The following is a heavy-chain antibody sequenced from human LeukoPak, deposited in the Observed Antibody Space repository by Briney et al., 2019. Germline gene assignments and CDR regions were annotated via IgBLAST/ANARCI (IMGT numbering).Heavy chain of an antibody. J-gene: IGHJ4*02. CDR3: ARVWVEEQWLTPTFDY. D-gene: IGHD6-19*01. CDR2: INPNSGGT. V-gene: IGHV1-2*02. Sequence: ASVKVSCKASGYTFTSYDVNWVRQAPGQGLEWMGWINPNSGGTNYAQKFQGRVTMTRDTSISTAYMELSRLRSDDTAVYYCARVWVEEQWLTPTFDYWGQGTLVTVSS. CDR1: GYTFTSYD.